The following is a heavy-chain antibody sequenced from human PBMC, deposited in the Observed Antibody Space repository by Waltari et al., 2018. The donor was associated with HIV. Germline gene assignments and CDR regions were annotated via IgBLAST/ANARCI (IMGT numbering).Heavy chain of an antibody. CDR3: ARALDYYESGSFPLWFFDV. J-gene: IGHJ2*01. Sequence: QVQLQESGPGLVKPSQTLSLTCTVSSGSITSGNYHWSWIRPPAGKGLEWIGRVYTSGSTNYNPSLKNRVTILIDTSRNQFSLRLSSVAAADTAVYYCARALDYYESGSFPLWFFDVWGRGTLVTVSS. CDR1: SGSITSGNYH. CDR2: VYTSGST. D-gene: IGHD3-10*01. V-gene: IGHV4-61*02.